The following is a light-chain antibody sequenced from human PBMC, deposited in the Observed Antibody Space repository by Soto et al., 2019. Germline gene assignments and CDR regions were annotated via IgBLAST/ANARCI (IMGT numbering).Light chain of an antibody. J-gene: IGLJ2*01. Sequence: QSALTQPASVSGSPGQSITISCTGTSSDVGVYNYVSWYQQHPGKAPKLMIYDVSNRPSGVSNRFSGSKSGNTASLTISGLEAEDAADYYCGSYTSSSALVFGGGTKLTVL. CDR1: SSDVGVYNY. CDR2: DVS. CDR3: GSYTSSSALV. V-gene: IGLV2-14*01.